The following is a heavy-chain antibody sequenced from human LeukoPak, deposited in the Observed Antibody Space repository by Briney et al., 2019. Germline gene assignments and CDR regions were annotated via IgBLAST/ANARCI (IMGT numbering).Heavy chain of an antibody. CDR3: AIDTVIAAAAPGDY. D-gene: IGHD6-13*01. Sequence: GASVKVSCKASGNTFTGYYMHWVRQAPGQGLEWMGWINPNSGGTNYAQKFQGRVTMTRDTSISTAYMELSRLRSDDTAGYYCAIDTVIAAAAPGDYWGQGTLVTVSS. J-gene: IGHJ4*02. V-gene: IGHV1-2*02. CDR1: GNTFTGYY. CDR2: INPNSGGT.